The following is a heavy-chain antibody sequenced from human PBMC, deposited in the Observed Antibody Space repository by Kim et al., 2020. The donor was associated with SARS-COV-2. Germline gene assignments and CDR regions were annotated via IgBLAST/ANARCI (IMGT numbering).Heavy chain of an antibody. V-gene: IGHV3-30*18. J-gene: IGHJ3*02. CDR2: ISYDGSNK. D-gene: IGHD3-22*01. CDR1: GFTFSNYG. CDR3: AKAQWNYYDSSGTNDAFDI. Sequence: GGSLRLSCAASGFTFSNYGMHWVRQAPGKGLEWVAVISYDGSNKYYADSVKGRFTISRDNSKNTLYLQMNSLRAEDTAVYYCAKAQWNYYDSSGTNDAFDIWGQGTMVTVSS.